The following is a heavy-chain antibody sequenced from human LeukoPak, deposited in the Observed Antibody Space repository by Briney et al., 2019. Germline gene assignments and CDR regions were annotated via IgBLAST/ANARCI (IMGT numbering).Heavy chain of an antibody. CDR1: GFTFSDYY. D-gene: IGHD3-22*01. J-gene: IGHJ4*02. CDR3: ARGNYYDSSGYYSFDY. CDR2: VSSSGSTI. V-gene: IGHV3-11*01. Sequence: GGSLRLSCAASGFTFSDYYMSWIRQAPGKGLEWVSYVSSSGSTIYYADSVKGRFTISRDNAKNSLYLQMNSLRAEDTAVYYCARGNYYDSSGYYSFDYWGQGTLVTVSS.